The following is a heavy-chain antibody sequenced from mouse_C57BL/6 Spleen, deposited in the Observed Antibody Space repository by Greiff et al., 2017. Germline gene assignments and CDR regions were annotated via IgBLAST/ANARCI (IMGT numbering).Heavy chain of an antibody. CDR2: IHPNSGST. V-gene: IGHV1-64*01. J-gene: IGHJ3*01. D-gene: IGHD2-5*01. Sequence: QVQLQQPGAELVKPGASVKLSCKASGYTFTSYWMHWVKQRPGQGLEWIGMIHPNSGSTNYNEKFKSKATLTVDKSSSTAYMQLSSLTSEDSAVYYCAAYYSNYVFAYWGQGTLVTVSA. CDR1: GYTFTSYW. CDR3: AAYYSNYVFAY.